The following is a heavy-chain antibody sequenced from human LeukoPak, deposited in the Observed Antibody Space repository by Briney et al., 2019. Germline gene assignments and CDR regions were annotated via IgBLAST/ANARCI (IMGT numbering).Heavy chain of an antibody. D-gene: IGHD3-22*01. V-gene: IGHV3-21*01. CDR3: ARELETYYYDSSGYYQVPYFDY. J-gene: IGHJ4*02. CDR2: ISSSSSYI. Sequence: GGSLRLPCAASGFTVSSNYMSWVRQAPGKGLEWVSSISSSSSYIYYADSVKGRFTISRDNAKNSLYLQMNSLRAEDTAVYYCARELETYYYDSSGYYQVPYFDYWGQGTLVTVSS. CDR1: GFTVSSNY.